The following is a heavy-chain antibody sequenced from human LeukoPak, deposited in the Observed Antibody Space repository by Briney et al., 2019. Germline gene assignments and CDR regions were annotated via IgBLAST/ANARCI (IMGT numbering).Heavy chain of an antibody. J-gene: IGHJ4*02. CDR1: GFTFEDYA. CDR2: IRRDGRTT. D-gene: IGHD1-26*01. V-gene: IGHV3-43*02. CDR3: AKTRRSGTEYGDFDR. Sequence: QPGGSLRLSCVASGFTFEDYAMHWVRQRPGKTLEWVSLIRRDGRTTYYADSVKGRFAISRDNSRRSLYLQINSLRTEDTALYHCAKTRRSGTEYGDFDRWGQGTLVTVSS.